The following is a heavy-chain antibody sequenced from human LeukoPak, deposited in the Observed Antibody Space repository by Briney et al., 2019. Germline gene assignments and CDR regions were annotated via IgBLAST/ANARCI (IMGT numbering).Heavy chain of an antibody. CDR2: IYTSGST. V-gene: IGHV4-61*02. D-gene: IGHD4-23*01. CDR1: AGSISTASYY. Sequence: SQTLSLTCSVSAGSISTASYYWSWIRQPAGRGLEWIGRIYTSGSTNYNPSLKSRVNISVDTDKVQLSLQLSSMIAADTAVYYCARGTIYGGKGAEFDYWGQGTLVTVSS. J-gene: IGHJ4*02. CDR3: ARGTIYGGKGAEFDY.